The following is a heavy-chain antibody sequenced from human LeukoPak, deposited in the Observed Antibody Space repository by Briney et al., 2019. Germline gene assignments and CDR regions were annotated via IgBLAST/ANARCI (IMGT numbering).Heavy chain of an antibody. J-gene: IGHJ6*03. CDR1: GGTFSSYA. CDR2: IIPIFGTA. V-gene: IGHV1-69*05. Sequence: SVKVSCKASGGTFSSYAISWVRQAPGQGLEWMGGIIPIFGTANYAQKLQGRVTMTRDMSTSTVYMELSSLRSEDTAVYYCAREEYSSSWYSVVLAVAGTFGHMDVWGKGTTVTVSS. CDR3: AREEYSSSWYSVVLAVAGTFGHMDV. D-gene: IGHD6-13*01.